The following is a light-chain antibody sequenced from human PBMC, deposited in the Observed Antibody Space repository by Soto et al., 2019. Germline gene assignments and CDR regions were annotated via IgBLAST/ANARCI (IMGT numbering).Light chain of an antibody. V-gene: IGLV2-14*01. CDR1: SSDVGAYNY. CDR3: GSYTTSSNYV. J-gene: IGLJ1*01. CDR2: DVS. Sequence: QSVLTQPASVSGSPGQSITISCTGTSSDVGAYNYVSWYQQHPGKAPKLMIYDVSHRPSGVSHRFSGSKSGNTASLPISGLQAEDEADYYCGSYTTSSNYVFGTGTKV.